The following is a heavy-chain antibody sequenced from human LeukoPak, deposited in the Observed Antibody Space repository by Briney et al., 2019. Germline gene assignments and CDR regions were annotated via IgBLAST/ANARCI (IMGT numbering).Heavy chain of an antibody. J-gene: IGHJ3*02. Sequence: GGSLRLSCAASGFSVSNYDIHWVRQAPGKGLEWVAFIRYDASNRYYADFVKGRFTIFRDIPKNTLYLQMNSLRGDDAAVYYCARDGDIVVVTAGLAFDIWGQGTMVTVSS. D-gene: IGHD2-15*01. CDR1: GFSVSNYD. CDR3: ARDGDIVVVTAGLAFDI. CDR2: IRYDASNR. V-gene: IGHV3-30*02.